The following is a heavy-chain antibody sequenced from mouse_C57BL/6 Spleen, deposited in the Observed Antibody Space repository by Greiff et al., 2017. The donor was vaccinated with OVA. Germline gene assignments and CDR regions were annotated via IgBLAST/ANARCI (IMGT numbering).Heavy chain of an antibody. CDR2: IYPSDSET. D-gene: IGHD2-2*01. V-gene: IGHV1-61*01. CDR3: ARRGYDDFDY. J-gene: IGHJ2*01. CDR1: GYTFTSYW. Sequence: QVQLQQPGAELVRPGSSVKLSCKASGYTFTSYWMDWVKQRPGQGLAWIGNIYPSDSETHYNQKFKDKATLTVDKSSSTAYMQLSSLTSEDSAVYYCARRGYDDFDYWGQGTTLTVAS.